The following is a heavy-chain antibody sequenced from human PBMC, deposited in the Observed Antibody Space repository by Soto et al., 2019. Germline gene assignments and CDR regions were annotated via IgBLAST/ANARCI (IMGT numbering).Heavy chain of an antibody. CDR2: IYYSGST. V-gene: IGHV4-59*01. CDR3: ARVIVVVPAAIVWFDP. D-gene: IGHD2-2*01. J-gene: IGHJ5*02. CDR1: GGSISSYY. Sequence: SETLSLTCTVSGGSISSYYWSWIRQPPGKGLEWIGYIYYSGSTNYNPSLKSRVTISVDTSKNQFSLKLSSVTAADTAVYYCARVIVVVPAAIVWFDPWGQGTLVTVS.